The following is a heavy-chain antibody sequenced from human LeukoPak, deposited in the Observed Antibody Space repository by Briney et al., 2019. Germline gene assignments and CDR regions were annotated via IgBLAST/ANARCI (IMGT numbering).Heavy chain of an antibody. Sequence: GRSLRLSCAASGFTFSSYGMHWVRQAPGKGLEWVSLISSGGRTYYAESVKGRFTISRDNSKNTLSLQMNSLRAEDTAVYYCARTPYYLGPFDYWGQGTLVTVSS. CDR2: ISSGGRT. CDR1: GFTFSSYG. J-gene: IGHJ4*02. D-gene: IGHD3-16*01. CDR3: ARTPYYLGPFDY. V-gene: IGHV3-NL1*01.